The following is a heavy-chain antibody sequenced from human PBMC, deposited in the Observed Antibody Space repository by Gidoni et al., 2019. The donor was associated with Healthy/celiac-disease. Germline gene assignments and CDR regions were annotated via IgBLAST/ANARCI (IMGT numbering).Heavy chain of an antibody. J-gene: IGHJ4*02. CDR3: ARTLAAAGTEY. CDR1: GGSISSSRYY. D-gene: IGHD6-13*01. V-gene: IGHV4-39*01. Sequence: QLQLQESGPGLVKPSETLSLTCTVSGGSISSSRYYWGWIRQPPGKGLEWSGSIYYSGSTYYNPSLKSRVTISVDTSKNQFSLKLSSVTAADTAVYYCARTLAAAGTEYWGQGTLVTVSS. CDR2: IYYSGST.